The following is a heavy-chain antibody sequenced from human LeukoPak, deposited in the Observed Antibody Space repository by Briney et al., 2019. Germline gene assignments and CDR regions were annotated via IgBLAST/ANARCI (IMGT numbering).Heavy chain of an antibody. D-gene: IGHD2-21*01. CDR1: GFTFSSYA. V-gene: IGHV3-23*01. CDR2: ISGNGGTT. J-gene: IGHJ4*02. CDR3: ARRVRVSDY. Sequence: PGGSLRLSCAASGFTFSSYAMSWVRQTPGKGLEWVSGISGNGGTTYYADSVKGRFTISRDNSKNTVYLQMNSLRAEDTAVYYCARRVRVSDYWGQGALVTVSS.